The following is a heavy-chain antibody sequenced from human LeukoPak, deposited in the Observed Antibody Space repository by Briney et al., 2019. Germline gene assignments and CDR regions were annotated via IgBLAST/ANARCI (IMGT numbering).Heavy chain of an antibody. V-gene: IGHV1-8*01. Sequence: GASVKVSCKASGYTFTSYDINWVRQATGQGLEWMGWMNPNSGNTGYAQKFQGRVTMTRNTSISTAYMELSSLRSEDTAVYYCARTMVRGVISAYDYGMDVWGHGTTVTVSS. J-gene: IGHJ6*02. CDR3: ARTMVRGVISAYDYGMDV. CDR2: MNPNSGNT. CDR1: GYTFTSYD. D-gene: IGHD3-10*01.